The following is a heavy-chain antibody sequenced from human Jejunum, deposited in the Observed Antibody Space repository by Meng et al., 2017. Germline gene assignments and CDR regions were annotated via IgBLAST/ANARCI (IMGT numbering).Heavy chain of an antibody. Sequence: QVLLHQSGAGLLKPSPTLSPTSAIYGDSVSSTVAWNWIRQSPSRGLEWLGRTYYTSTWNYQSALSVRSRITINPDTSKNQFSLQLNSVAPEDTDEYYCVRGWYWGRGWYFDLWGRGTLVTVSS. CDR1: GDSVSSTVA. D-gene: IGHD3-16*01. V-gene: IGHV6-1*01. CDR2: TYYTSTWNY. J-gene: IGHJ2*01. CDR3: VRGWYWGRGWYFDL.